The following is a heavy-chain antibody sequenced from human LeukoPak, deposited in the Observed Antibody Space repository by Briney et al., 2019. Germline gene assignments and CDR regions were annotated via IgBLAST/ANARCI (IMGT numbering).Heavy chain of an antibody. J-gene: IGHJ6*04. D-gene: IGHD1-1*01. CDR2: IGAYNGNT. V-gene: IGHV1-18*01. CDR1: GGTFSSYA. CDR3: ARPRVYNWNDNYYYGMDV. Sequence: ASVKVSCKASGGTFSSYAISWVRQAPGQGPEWMGWIGAYNGNTNYAQKLQGRVTMTTDTSTSTAYMELRSLRSDDTAVYYCARPRVYNWNDNYYYGMDVWGKGTTVTVSS.